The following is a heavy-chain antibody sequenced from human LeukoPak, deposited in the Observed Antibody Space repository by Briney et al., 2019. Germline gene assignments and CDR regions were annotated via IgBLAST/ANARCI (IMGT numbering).Heavy chain of an antibody. V-gene: IGHV3-7*03. Sequence: GGSLRLSCAASGFTFSSYWMSWVRQAPGKGLEWVANIKQDGSEKYYVDSVKGRFTTSRDNAKNSLYLQMNSLRAEDTAVYYCARGAPDFWSGYYNYWGQGTLVTVSS. CDR1: GFTFSSYW. D-gene: IGHD3-3*01. J-gene: IGHJ4*02. CDR2: IKQDGSEK. CDR3: ARGAPDFWSGYYNY.